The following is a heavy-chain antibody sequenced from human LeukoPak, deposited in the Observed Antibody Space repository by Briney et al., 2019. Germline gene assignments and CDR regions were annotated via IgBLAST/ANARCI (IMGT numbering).Heavy chain of an antibody. CDR1: YTFTXYX. J-gene: IGHJ4*02. Sequence: YTFTXYXXXWVRQXXGKGVXXMGFIYPYYSDPKSSPSFQGHVTISAHKSISTAYLQWSSLKAADTAMYYCARSRDSSGYYYLIWGQGTLVTVSS. D-gene: IGHD3-22*01. CDR2: IYPYYSDP. V-gene: IGHV5-51*01. CDR3: ARSRDSSGYYYLI.